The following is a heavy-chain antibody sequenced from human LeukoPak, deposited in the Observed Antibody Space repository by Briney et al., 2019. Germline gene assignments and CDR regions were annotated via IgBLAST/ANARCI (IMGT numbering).Heavy chain of an antibody. Sequence: SETLSLTCTFSGGSISSYSWSWVRQPPGRGLEWIGYIYYSGSTTYNPSLKSRVTISLDTSKNQFSLKLSPVTAADTAIYYCAGDYGSWSYRFDYWGQGTLVTVSS. CDR1: GGSISSYS. V-gene: IGHV4-59*12. CDR2: IYYSGST. CDR3: AGDYGSWSYRFDY. J-gene: IGHJ4*02. D-gene: IGHD3-10*01.